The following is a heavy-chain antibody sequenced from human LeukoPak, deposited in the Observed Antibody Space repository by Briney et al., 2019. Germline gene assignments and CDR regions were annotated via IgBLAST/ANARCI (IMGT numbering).Heavy chain of an antibody. CDR2: INHSGST. V-gene: IGHV4-34*01. D-gene: IGHD1-1*01. CDR1: GGSFSGYY. CDR3: ARVRLERRRIAFDI. J-gene: IGHJ3*02. Sequence: PSETLSLTCAVYGGSFSGYYWSWIRQPPGKGLEWIGEINHSGSTNYNPSLKSRVTISVDTSKNQFSLKLSSVTAADTAVYYCARVRLERRRIAFDIWGQGTMVTASS.